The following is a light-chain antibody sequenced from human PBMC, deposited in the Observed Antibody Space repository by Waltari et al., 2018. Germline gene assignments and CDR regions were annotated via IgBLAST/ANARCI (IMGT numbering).Light chain of an antibody. CDR3: GTWDSSLSGAV. CDR1: SSNIGNNY. Sequence: QSVLTQPPSVSAAPGQRVIISCSGGSSNIGNNYVSWYRQFPGTAPKLLIYEDNERPSGVPCRFSGSKSGTSATLDITGLQAGDEADDYCGTWDSSLSGAVFGGGTHLTVL. CDR2: EDN. V-gene: IGLV1-51*02. J-gene: IGLJ7*01.